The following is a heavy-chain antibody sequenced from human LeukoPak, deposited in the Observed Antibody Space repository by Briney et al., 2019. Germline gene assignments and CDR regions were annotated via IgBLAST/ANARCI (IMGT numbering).Heavy chain of an antibody. CDR3: AKARGSSVYEQFDY. CDR2: IKSKTDGGTT. D-gene: IGHD5/OR15-5a*01. J-gene: IGHJ4*02. V-gene: IGHV3-15*01. Sequence: GGSLRLSCAASGFTFSNAWMSWVRQAPGKGLEWVGRIKSKTDGGTTDYAAPVKGRFTISRDDSKNTLYLQMNSLRADDTAVYYCAKARGSSVYEQFDYWGQGTQVTVSP. CDR1: GFTFSNAW.